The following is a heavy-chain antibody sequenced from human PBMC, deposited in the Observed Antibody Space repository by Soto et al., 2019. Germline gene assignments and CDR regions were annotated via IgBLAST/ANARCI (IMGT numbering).Heavy chain of an antibody. Sequence: QVQLVQSGAEVKKPGASVKVSCKASGYTFTGYYIHWVRQAPGQGLEWMGWINSNSGGTKYAQKFQGRVTLTRDTSISTAYMELSRLKSDDTAVYYCARVRPLVAASDYWGQGTLVTVST. J-gene: IGHJ4*02. V-gene: IGHV1-2*02. CDR1: GYTFTGYY. CDR3: ARVRPLVAASDY. D-gene: IGHD2-15*01. CDR2: INSNSGGT.